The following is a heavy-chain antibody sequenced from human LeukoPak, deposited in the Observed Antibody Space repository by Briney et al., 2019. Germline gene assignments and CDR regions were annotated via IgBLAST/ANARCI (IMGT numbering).Heavy chain of an antibody. Sequence: PGGSLRLSCAASGFTFSSYGMHWVRQAPGKGLEWVAYIQYDGSNQQYANSVKGRFSISRDSSKNILYLQMNSLRAEDTAVYYCARVGGSTRWNAFDIWGQGTMVTVSS. CDR2: IQYDGSNQ. CDR1: GFTFSSYG. V-gene: IGHV3-30*02. J-gene: IGHJ3*02. CDR3: ARVGGSTRWNAFDI. D-gene: IGHD6-13*01.